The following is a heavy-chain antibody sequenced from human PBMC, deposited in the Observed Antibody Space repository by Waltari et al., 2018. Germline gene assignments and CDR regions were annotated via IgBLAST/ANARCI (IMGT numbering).Heavy chain of an antibody. D-gene: IGHD3-22*01. Sequence: QVQLQESGPGLVKPSETLSLTCAVSGFSISRGSSGVWVRQPPGKGLEWIGSIYESGSTYHNPSLKSRVTISIDTSKNQFSLKLTSVTAADTAMYYCARGPVFKYYYHAFDIWGQGTMVTVSS. CDR3: ARGPVFKYYYHAFDI. J-gene: IGHJ3*02. CDR2: IYESGST. CDR1: GFSISRGSS. V-gene: IGHV4-38-2*01.